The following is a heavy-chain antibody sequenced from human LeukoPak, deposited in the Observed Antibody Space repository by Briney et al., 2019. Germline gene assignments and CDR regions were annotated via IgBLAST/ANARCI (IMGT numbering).Heavy chain of an antibody. CDR1: GFTFSSYA. V-gene: IGHV3-23*01. CDR3: AKSLVAATDYYYYYMDV. D-gene: IGHD2-15*01. CDR2: ISGSGGST. J-gene: IGHJ6*03. Sequence: HAGGSLRLSCAASGFTFSSYAMSWVRQAPGKGLEWVSAISGSGGSTYYADSVKGRFTISRDNSKNTLYLQMNSLRAEDTAVYYCAKSLVAATDYYYYYMDVWGKGTTVTVSS.